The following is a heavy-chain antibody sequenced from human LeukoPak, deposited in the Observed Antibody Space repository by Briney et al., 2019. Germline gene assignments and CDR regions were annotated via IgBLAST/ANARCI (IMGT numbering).Heavy chain of an antibody. CDR2: ISSSGSTI. CDR1: GFTFSDYY. Sequence: PGGSLRLSCAASGFTFSDYYMSWIRQAPGKGLEWISYISSSGSTIYYADSVKGRFTISRDNAKNSLYLQMNSLRGEDTAVYYCARPRWLQFGPHDSWGQGTLVTVSS. V-gene: IGHV3-11*04. J-gene: IGHJ4*02. CDR3: ARPRWLQFGPHDS. D-gene: IGHD5-24*01.